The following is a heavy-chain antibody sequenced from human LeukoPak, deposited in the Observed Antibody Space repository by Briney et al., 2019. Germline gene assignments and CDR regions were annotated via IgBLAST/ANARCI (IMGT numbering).Heavy chain of an antibody. D-gene: IGHD2-2*01. Sequence: SETLSLTCTVSGGSISSSSYYWGWIRQPPGKGLEWIGSIYYSGSTYYNPSLKSRDTISVDTSKNQFSLKLSSVTAADTAVYYCAREPVGPSIVVVPAAIDYWGQGTLVTVSS. CDR2: IYYSGST. CDR1: GGSISSSSYY. V-gene: IGHV4-39*07. CDR3: AREPVGPSIVVVPAAIDY. J-gene: IGHJ4*02.